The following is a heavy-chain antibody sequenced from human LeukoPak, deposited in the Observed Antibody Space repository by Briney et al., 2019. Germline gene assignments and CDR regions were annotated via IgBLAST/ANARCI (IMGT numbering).Heavy chain of an antibody. CDR3: ARPCDGGKRGGAFDI. V-gene: IGHV4-61*01. CDR1: GGSISSGSYY. CDR2: IYYSGST. D-gene: IGHD4-23*01. Sequence: SETLSLTCTVSGGSISSGSYYWSWIRQPPGKGLEWIGYIYYSGSTNYNPSLKSRVTISVDTSKNQFSLKLSSVTAADTAVYYCARPCDGGKRGGAFDIWGQGTMVTVSS. J-gene: IGHJ3*02.